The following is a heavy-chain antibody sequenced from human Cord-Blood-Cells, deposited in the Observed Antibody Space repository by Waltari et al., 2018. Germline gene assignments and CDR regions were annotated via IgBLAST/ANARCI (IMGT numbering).Heavy chain of an antibody. CDR2: IYYSGST. CDR1: GGSISSYY. D-gene: IGHD3-16*02. CDR3: ARHRYDYVWGSYRDAFDI. Sequence: QVQLQESGPGLVKPSEPLSLTCTVSGGSISSYYWSWIRKPHGKVLAWIGYIYYSGSTNYNPSLKSRVTISVDTSKNQFSLKLSSVTAADTAVYYCARHRYDYVWGSYRDAFDIWGQGTMVTVSS. V-gene: IGHV4-59*01. J-gene: IGHJ3*02.